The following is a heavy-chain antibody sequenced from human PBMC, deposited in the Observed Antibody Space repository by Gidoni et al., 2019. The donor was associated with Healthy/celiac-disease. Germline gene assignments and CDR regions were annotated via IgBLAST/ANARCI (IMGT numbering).Heavy chain of an antibody. V-gene: IGHV3-23*01. D-gene: IGHD3-9*01. CDR1: GFTFSSYA. CDR3: AKDKRGYFDWLSYLDY. Sequence: EVQLLESGGGLVQPGGSLRLSCAASGFTFSSYAMSWVRQAPGKGLEWVSAISGSGGSTYYADSVKGRFTISRDNSKNTLYLQMNSLRAEDTAVYYCAKDKRGYFDWLSYLDYWGQGTLVTVSS. CDR2: ISGSGGST. J-gene: IGHJ4*02.